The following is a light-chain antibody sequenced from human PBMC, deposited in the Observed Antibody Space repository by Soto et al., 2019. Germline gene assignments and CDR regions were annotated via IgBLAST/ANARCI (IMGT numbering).Light chain of an antibody. Sequence: QSVLTPPPSVSWAPGQRGTLSCTGSSSKIGAGYDVHWYQQLPGTAPKLLIYGNSNRPSGVPDRFSGSKSGTSASLAITGLQAEDEADYYCQSYDSSLSGYVFGTGTKVTVL. CDR2: GNS. CDR1: SSKIGAGYD. V-gene: IGLV1-40*01. CDR3: QSYDSSLSGYV. J-gene: IGLJ1*01.